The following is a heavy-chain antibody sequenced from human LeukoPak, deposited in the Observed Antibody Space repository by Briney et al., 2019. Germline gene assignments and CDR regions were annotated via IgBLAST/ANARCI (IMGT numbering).Heavy chain of an antibody. Sequence: GGSLRLSCAASGFTFSDYYMSWVRQAPGKGLEWVSSISSSSYIYYADSVKGRFTISRDNAKNSLYLQMNSLRAEDTAVYYCARDSGDYVWGSYRYWGQGTLVTVSS. CDR2: ISSSSYI. J-gene: IGHJ4*02. CDR1: GFTFSDYY. V-gene: IGHV3-69-1*01. D-gene: IGHD3-16*02. CDR3: ARDSGDYVWGSYRY.